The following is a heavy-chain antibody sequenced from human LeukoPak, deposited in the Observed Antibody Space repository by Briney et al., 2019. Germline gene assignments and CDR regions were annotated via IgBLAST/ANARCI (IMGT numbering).Heavy chain of an antibody. D-gene: IGHD2-8*01. V-gene: IGHV3-74*01. J-gene: IGHJ3*02. CDR1: GFTFNSYW. Sequence: GRSLRLSCAASGFTFNSYWMHWVRQAPGKGLVWVSRINSDGSGTSDADFVKGRFTISRDNSKNTLYLQMNSLRAEDTAMYYCARDRLTNDAFDIWGQGTMVTVSS. CDR3: ARDRLTNDAFDI. CDR2: INSDGSGT.